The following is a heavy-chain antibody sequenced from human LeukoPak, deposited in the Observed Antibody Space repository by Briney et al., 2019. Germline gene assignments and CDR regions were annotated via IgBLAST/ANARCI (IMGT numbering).Heavy chain of an antibody. CDR2: INHSGST. Sequence: PSETLSLTCAVYGGSFSGYYWGWIRQPPGKGLEWIGEINHSGSTNYNPSLKSRVTISVDTSKNQFSLKLSSVTAADTAVYYCARMGKDYSHRLYYFDYWGQGTLVTVSS. J-gene: IGHJ4*02. D-gene: IGHD4-11*01. CDR1: GGSFSGYY. CDR3: ARMGKDYSHRLYYFDY. V-gene: IGHV4-34*01.